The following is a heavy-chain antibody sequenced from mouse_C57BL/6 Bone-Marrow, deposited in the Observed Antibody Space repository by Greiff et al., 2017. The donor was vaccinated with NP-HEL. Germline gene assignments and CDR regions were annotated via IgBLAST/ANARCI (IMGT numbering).Heavy chain of an antibody. CDR2: IDPENGDT. Sequence: EVKLQESGAELVRPGASVKLSCTASGFNIKDDYMHWVKQRPEQGLEWIGWIDPENGDTEYASKFQGKATITADTSSNTAYLQLSSLTSEDTAVYYCTATVVRDYWGQGTTLTVSS. V-gene: IGHV14-4*01. CDR1: GFNIKDDY. CDR3: TATVVRDY. D-gene: IGHD1-1*01. J-gene: IGHJ2*01.